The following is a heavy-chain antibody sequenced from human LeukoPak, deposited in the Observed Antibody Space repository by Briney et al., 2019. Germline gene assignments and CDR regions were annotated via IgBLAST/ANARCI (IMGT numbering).Heavy chain of an antibody. CDR3: ARGGCSSTSCYYMDV. CDR2: ISAGSTTI. J-gene: IGHJ6*03. Sequence: PGGSLRLSCAASGFTFGSHSMTWVRQAPGKGLEWVSYISAGSTTIYYTDPVKGRFTISRDNAKNSLFLQMNSLRAEDTAVYYCARGGCSSTSCYYMDVWGEGTTVTVSS. D-gene: IGHD2-2*01. CDR1: GFTFGSHS. V-gene: IGHV3-48*01.